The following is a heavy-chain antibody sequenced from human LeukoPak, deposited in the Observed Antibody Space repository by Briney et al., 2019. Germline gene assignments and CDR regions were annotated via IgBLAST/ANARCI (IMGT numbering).Heavy chain of an antibody. D-gene: IGHD3-3*01. J-gene: IGHJ5*02. CDR2: ISSSGSTI. CDR3: ARGFRRETYDFWSGYFKIGDGVGPSKFDP. CDR1: GFTFSDYY. Sequence: GGSLRLSCAASGFTFSDYYMSWIRQAPGKGLEWVSYISSSGSTIYYADSVKGRFTISRDNAKNSLYLQMNSLRAEDTAVYYCARGFRRETYDFWSGYFKIGDGVGPSKFDPWGQGTLVTVSS. V-gene: IGHV3-11*04.